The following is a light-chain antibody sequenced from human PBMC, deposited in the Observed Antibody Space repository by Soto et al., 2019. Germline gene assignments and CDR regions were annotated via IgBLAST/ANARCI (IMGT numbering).Light chain of an antibody. J-gene: IGKJ2*01. CDR2: DAS. CDR3: LQYDNLPYT. Sequence: DIQMTQSPSSLSASVGDRVTITCQASQDISNYLNWYQQKPGEAPKLLIYDASNLETGVPSRFSGSGSGTDFTCTISSLQPEDIATYYCLQYDNLPYTFGQGTKLEIK. CDR1: QDISNY. V-gene: IGKV1-33*01.